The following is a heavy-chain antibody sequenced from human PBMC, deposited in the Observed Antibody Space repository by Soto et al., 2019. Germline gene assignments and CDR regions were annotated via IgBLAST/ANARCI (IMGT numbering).Heavy chain of an antibody. CDR2: INPNSGGT. CDR1: GYTFTGYY. V-gene: IGHV1-2*04. J-gene: IGHJ4*02. CDR3: ARAIMITFGGVIAPLDY. Sequence: GASVKVSCKASGYTFTGYYMHWVRQAPGQGLEWMGWINPNSGGTNYAQKFQGWVTMTRDTSISTAYMELSRLRSDDTAVYYCARAIMITFGGVIAPLDYWGQGTLVTVS. D-gene: IGHD3-16*02.